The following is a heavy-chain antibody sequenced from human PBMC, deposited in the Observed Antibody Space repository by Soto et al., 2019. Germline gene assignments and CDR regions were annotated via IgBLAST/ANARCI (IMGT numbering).Heavy chain of an antibody. J-gene: IGHJ4*02. CDR1: GFTFNTYS. D-gene: IGHD4-17*01. CDR2: IWYDGTQK. CDR3: ARAGGTTVTGLWHFDS. Sequence: GGSLRLSCEASGFTFNTYSMHWVRQPPGKGLEWLAAIWYDGTQKYYADSVKGRFIISRDNSKKTLYLEMNSLSAEDTAVYYCARAGGTTVTGLWHFDSWGQGTLVTVSS. V-gene: IGHV3-33*01.